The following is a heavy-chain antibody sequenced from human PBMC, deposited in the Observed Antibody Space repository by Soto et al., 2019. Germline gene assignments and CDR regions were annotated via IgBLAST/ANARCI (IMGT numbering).Heavy chain of an antibody. CDR3: ARDSGLRYLAWTAMYV. Sequence: ASVKVSCKASGYTFTGYYMHWVRQAPGQGLEWMGWINPNSGGTNYAQKFQGWVTMARDTSISTACMELSRLRSDDTAVYYCARDSGLRYLAWTAMYVFGKEDTVTVSS. D-gene: IGHD3-3*01. J-gene: IGHJ6*03. CDR2: INPNSGGT. V-gene: IGHV1-2*04. CDR1: GYTFTGYY.